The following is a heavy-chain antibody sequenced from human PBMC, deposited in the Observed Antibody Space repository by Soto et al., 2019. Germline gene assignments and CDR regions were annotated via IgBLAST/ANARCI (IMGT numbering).Heavy chain of an antibody. J-gene: IGHJ3*02. D-gene: IGHD1-26*01. CDR2: INPNSGGT. CDR1: GYTFTGYY. V-gene: IGHV1-2*04. CDR3: ARLRVGATQHDAFDI. Sequence: ASVKVSCKASGYTFTGYYMHWVRQAPGQGLEWMGWINPNSGGTIYAQKFQGWVTMTRDTSISTAYMELSRLRSDVTAVYYCARLRVGATQHDAFDIWGQGTMVTVSS.